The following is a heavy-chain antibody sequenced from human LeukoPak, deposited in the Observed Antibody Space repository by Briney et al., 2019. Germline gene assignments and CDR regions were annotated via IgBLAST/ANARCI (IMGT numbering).Heavy chain of an antibody. CDR3: TKDRYCTTSFCPLDY. CDR1: GFTFDDYS. CDR2: ISRDGRAT. D-gene: IGHD2-8*01. V-gene: IGHV3-43*01. Sequence: GGSLRLSCVASGFTFDDYSFHWVRQAPGKGLEWLSLISRDGRATYYADSVKGRFTISRDNSKNSLYRQMNSLRTEDTALYYCTKDRYCTTSFCPLDYWGQGTLVTVSS. J-gene: IGHJ4*02.